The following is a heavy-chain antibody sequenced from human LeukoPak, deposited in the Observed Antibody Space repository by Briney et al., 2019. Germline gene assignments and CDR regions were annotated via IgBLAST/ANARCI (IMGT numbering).Heavy chain of an antibody. CDR2: ISYDGSNK. V-gene: IGHV3-30-3*01. D-gene: IGHD2-2*01. CDR1: GFTFSSYA. Sequence: PGGSLRLSCAASGFTFSSYAMHWVRQAPGKGLEWVAVISYDGSNKYYADSVKGRFTISRDNSKNTLYLQMNSLRAEDTAVYYCARDCSSTSCAGAFDIWGQGTMVTVSS. J-gene: IGHJ3*02. CDR3: ARDCSSTSCAGAFDI.